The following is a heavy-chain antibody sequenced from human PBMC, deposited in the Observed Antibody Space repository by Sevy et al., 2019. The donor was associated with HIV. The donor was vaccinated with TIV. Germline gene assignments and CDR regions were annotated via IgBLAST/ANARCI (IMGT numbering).Heavy chain of an antibody. CDR3: ARHPPFPPPYYDFWSGFYGMDV. CDR2: IYYSGST. D-gene: IGHD3-3*01. Sequence: SETLSLTCTVSGGSISSSSYYWGWIRQPPGKGLEWIGSIYYSGSTYHNPSLKSRVTISVDTSKNKLSLKLSPVTAADTAVYYCARHPPFPPPYYDFWSGFYGMDVWGQGTTVTVS. J-gene: IGHJ6*02. V-gene: IGHV4-39*01. CDR1: GGSISSSSYY.